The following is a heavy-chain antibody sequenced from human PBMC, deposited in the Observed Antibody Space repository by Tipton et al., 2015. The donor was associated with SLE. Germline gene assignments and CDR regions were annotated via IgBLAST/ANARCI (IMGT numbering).Heavy chain of an antibody. Sequence: TLSLTCAVYGGSFSGYYWSWIRQPPGKGLEWIGEINHSGSTNYNPSLKSRVTISVDTSNNQFSLKLSSVTAADTAVYYCARSFLDSSGYYYDNFDYWGQGTLVTVSS. CDR1: GGSFSGYY. J-gene: IGHJ4*02. D-gene: IGHD3-22*01. CDR2: INHSGST. V-gene: IGHV4-34*01. CDR3: ARSFLDSSGYYYDNFDY.